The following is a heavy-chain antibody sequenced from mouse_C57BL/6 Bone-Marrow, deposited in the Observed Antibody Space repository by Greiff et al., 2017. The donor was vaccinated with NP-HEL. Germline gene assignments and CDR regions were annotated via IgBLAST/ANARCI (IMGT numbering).Heavy chain of an antibody. CDR3: TRTLPGYGSIFYAMDY. Sequence: EVQLQQSGTVLARPGASVKMSCKTSGYTFTSYWMHWVKQRPGQGLEWIGAIYPGNSDTSYNQKFKGKAKLTAVTSASTAYMALSSLTNEDSAVYYCTRTLPGYGSIFYAMDYWGQGTSVTVSS. CDR2: IYPGNSDT. D-gene: IGHD1-1*01. V-gene: IGHV1-5*01. J-gene: IGHJ4*01. CDR1: GYTFTSYW.